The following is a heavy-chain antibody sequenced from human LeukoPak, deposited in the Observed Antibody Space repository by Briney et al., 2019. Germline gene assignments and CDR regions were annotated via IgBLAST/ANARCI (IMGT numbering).Heavy chain of an antibody. CDR2: ISGSGGST. CDR1: GSTFSSYA. Sequence: GGSLRLSCAASGSTFSSYAMSWVRQAPGKGLEWVSAISGSGGSTYYADSVKGRFTISRDNSKNTLYLQMNSLRAEDTAVYYCAKDRDSSGYLGLGYFDYWGQGTLVTVSS. D-gene: IGHD3-22*01. V-gene: IGHV3-23*01. J-gene: IGHJ4*02. CDR3: AKDRDSSGYLGLGYFDY.